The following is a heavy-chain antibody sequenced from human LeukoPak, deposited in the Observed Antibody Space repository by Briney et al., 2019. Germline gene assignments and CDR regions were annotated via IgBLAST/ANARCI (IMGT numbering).Heavy chain of an antibody. CDR3: ARVLSASMVRGVITGPFDY. CDR1: GFTFSSYS. CDR2: ISSSSSYI. V-gene: IGHV3-21*04. D-gene: IGHD3-10*01. J-gene: IGHJ4*02. Sequence: GGSLRLSCAASGFTFSSYSMNWVRQAPGKGLEWVSSISSSSSYIYYADSVKGRFTISRDNAKNSLYLQMNSLRAEDTALYHCARVLSASMVRGVITGPFDYWGQGTLVTVSS.